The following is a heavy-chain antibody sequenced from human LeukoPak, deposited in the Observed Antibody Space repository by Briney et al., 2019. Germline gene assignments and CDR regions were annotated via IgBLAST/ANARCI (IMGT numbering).Heavy chain of an antibody. J-gene: IGHJ6*02. V-gene: IGHV3-48*03. D-gene: IGHD6-13*01. CDR2: ISSSGSTI. CDR3: ARDRIATMGYYYYYYGMDV. CDR1: GFTISSYE. Sequence: GGSLRLSCAASGFTISSYEMNWVRQAPGKGLEWVSYISSSGSTIYYADSVKGRFTISRDNAKNSLYLQMNSLRAEDTAVYYCARDRIATMGYYYYYYGMDVWGQGTTVAVSS.